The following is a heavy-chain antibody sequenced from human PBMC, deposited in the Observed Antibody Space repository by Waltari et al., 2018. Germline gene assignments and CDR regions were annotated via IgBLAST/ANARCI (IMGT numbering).Heavy chain of an antibody. J-gene: IGHJ4*02. CDR1: GGSFSGYY. CDR2: INHRGNT. D-gene: IGHD3-22*01. CDR3: ARGYYYDSSGYYSSAPDY. V-gene: IGHV4-34*01. Sequence: QVQLQQWGAGLLKPSETLSLTCAVYGGSFSGYYWSWIRQPPGKGLEWIGEINHRGNTNYNPSLKSRVTISVDTSKNQFSLKLSSVTAADTAVYYCARGYYYDSSGYYSSAPDYWGQGTLVTVSS.